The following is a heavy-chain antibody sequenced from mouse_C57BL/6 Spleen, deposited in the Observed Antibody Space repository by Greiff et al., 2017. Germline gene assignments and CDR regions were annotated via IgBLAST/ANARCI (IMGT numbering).Heavy chain of an antibody. D-gene: IGHD1-1*01. CDR2: IRSKSSNYAT. J-gene: IGHJ4*01. V-gene: IGHV10-3*01. Sequence: EVMLVESGGGLVQPKGSLKLSCAASGFTFNTYAMHWVRQAPGKGLEWVARIRSKSSNYATYYADSVKDRFTISRDESQSMLYLQMNNLKTEDTAMYYCVRETTVVANYAMDYWGQGTSVTVSS. CDR1: GFTFNTYA. CDR3: VRETTVVANYAMDY.